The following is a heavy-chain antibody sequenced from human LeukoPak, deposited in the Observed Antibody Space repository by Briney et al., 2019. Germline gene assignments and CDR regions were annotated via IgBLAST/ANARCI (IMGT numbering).Heavy chain of an antibody. Sequence: PSETLSLTCTVSGGSISSYYWSWIRQPPGKGLEWIGYIYYSGSTNYNPSLKSRVTISVDTSKNQFSLKLSSVTAADTAVYYCARVKGEAGIFDYWGQGTLVTVSS. J-gene: IGHJ4*02. CDR3: ARVKGEAGIFDY. CDR2: IYYSGST. D-gene: IGHD3-16*01. V-gene: IGHV4-59*12. CDR1: GGSISSYY.